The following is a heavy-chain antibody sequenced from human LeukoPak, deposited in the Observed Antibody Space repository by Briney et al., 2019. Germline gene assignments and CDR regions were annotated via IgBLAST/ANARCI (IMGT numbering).Heavy chain of an antibody. CDR2: ISSGNTI. CDR1: GFTFSSYE. J-gene: IGHJ5*02. CDR3: ARDRYSSSWYNWFDP. Sequence: GGSLRLSCAASGFTFSSYEMNWVRQAPGKGLEWVSYISSGNTIYYADSVKGRFTVSRDNAKNSLYLQMNSLRAEDTAVYYCARDRYSSSWYNWFDPWGQGTLVTVSS. V-gene: IGHV3-48*03. D-gene: IGHD6-13*01.